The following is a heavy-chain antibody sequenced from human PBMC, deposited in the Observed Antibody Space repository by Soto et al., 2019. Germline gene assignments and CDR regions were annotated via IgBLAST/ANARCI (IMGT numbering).Heavy chain of an antibody. Sequence: VGSLRLSCSASGFTFSSYAMHWVRQAPGKGLEYVSAISSNGGSTYYADSVKGRFTISRDNSKNTLYLQMSSLRAEDTAVYYCVKEGAAGDYYYYGMDVWGQGTTVTVSS. V-gene: IGHV3-64D*06. J-gene: IGHJ6*02. D-gene: IGHD6-13*01. CDR2: ISSNGGST. CDR1: GFTFSSYA. CDR3: VKEGAAGDYYYYGMDV.